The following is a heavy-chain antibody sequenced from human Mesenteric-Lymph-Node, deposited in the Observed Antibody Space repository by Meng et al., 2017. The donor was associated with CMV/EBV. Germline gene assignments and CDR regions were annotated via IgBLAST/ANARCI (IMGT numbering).Heavy chain of an antibody. CDR2: VYYTGSN. D-gene: IGHD2-8*01. J-gene: IGHJ6*02. Sequence: SETLSLTCTVSGGSISNSRIYWAWIRQAPGKGLEWIRNVYYTGSNFYNPSLKSRVTISIDTSKNQFSLKLSSVTAAETAVYYCARRCNSGDYHYYGMDVWGQGTTVTVSS. CDR3: ARRCNSGDYHYYGMDV. V-gene: IGHV4-39*07. CDR1: GGSISNSRIY.